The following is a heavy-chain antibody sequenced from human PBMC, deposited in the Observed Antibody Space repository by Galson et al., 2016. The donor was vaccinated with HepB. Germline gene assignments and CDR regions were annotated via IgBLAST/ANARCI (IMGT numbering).Heavy chain of an antibody. CDR2: ISYDGSKK. CDR1: GFTFSRYA. J-gene: IGHJ4*02. Sequence: SLRLSCAASGFTFSRYALHWVRQAPGKGLEWVAVISYDGSKKYYADSVKGRFTLSRDNSKNTLYLQMNSLRSDDTAVYYCARAYYDSSGYPRFPFDYWGQGTLVTVSS. V-gene: IGHV3-30-3*01. CDR3: ARAYYDSSGYPRFPFDY. D-gene: IGHD3-22*01.